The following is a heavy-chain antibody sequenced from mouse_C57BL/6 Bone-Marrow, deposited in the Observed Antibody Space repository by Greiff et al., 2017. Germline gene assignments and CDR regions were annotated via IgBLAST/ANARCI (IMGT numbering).Heavy chain of an antibody. CDR1: GYTFTSYW. Sequence: VQLQQPGAELVMPGASVKLSCKASGYTFTSYWMHWVKQRPGQGLEWIGEIDPSDSYTNYNQKFNGKSTLTVDKSSSTAYMQLSSLTSEDSAVYYCARDYYGSSNYFDYWGQGTTLTVSS. CDR3: ARDYYGSSNYFDY. D-gene: IGHD1-1*01. CDR2: IDPSDSYT. V-gene: IGHV1-69*01. J-gene: IGHJ2*01.